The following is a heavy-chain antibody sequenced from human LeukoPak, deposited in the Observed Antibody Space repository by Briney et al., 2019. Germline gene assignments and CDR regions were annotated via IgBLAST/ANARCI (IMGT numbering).Heavy chain of an antibody. CDR1: GFTFSSYS. CDR3: ATFLEWLPFDY. J-gene: IGHJ4*02. CDR2: ISSSSSTI. Sequence: PGGSLRLSCAASGFTFSSYSMNWVRQAPGKGLEWVSYISSSSSTIYYADSVKGRFTISRDNAKNSLYLQMNSLRAEDTAVYYCATFLEWLPFDYWGQGTLVTVSS. V-gene: IGHV3-48*04. D-gene: IGHD3-3*01.